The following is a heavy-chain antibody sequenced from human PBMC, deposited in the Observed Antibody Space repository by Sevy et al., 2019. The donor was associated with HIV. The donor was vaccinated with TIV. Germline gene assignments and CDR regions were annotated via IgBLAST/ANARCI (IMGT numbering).Heavy chain of an antibody. CDR3: ARSHIVVVVAATEGAFDI. CDR2: IYYSGST. CDR1: GGYISSGDYY. Sequence: SETLSLTCTVSGGYISSGDYYWSGIRQPPGKGREWIGYIYYSGSTYYNPSLKSRVTISVDTSKNQFSLKLSSVTAADMAVYYCARSHIVVVVAATEGAFDIWGQGTMVTVS. V-gene: IGHV4-30-4*01. J-gene: IGHJ3*02. D-gene: IGHD2-15*01.